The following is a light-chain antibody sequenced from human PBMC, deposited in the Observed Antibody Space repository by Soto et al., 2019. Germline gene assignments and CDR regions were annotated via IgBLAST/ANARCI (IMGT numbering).Light chain of an antibody. Sequence: QCVLTQAASGSGSPGQSITISCTGTSSDVGGYNYVSWYQHHPGKAPKLMIYDVTNRPSGVSNRFSGSKSGNTASLTISGLQAEDEADYYCTSYTTSSPYLVFGGGTKLTVL. CDR2: DVT. J-gene: IGLJ3*02. V-gene: IGLV2-14*03. CDR1: SSDVGGYNY. CDR3: TSYTTSSPYLV.